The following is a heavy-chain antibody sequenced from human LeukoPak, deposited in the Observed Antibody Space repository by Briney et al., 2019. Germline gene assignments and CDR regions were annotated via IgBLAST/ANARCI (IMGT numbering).Heavy chain of an antibody. CDR3: ARDDIVVVTATDTYYYYYYMDV. V-gene: IGHV3-21*01. J-gene: IGHJ6*03. CDR1: GFTFSSYS. CDR2: ISSSSGYI. D-gene: IGHD2-21*02. Sequence: GGSVRLSCAASGFTFSSYSMNWVRQAPGKGLEWVSSISSSSGYIYYADSVKARYTISRDNARNSLYLQMNSLRAEDTAVYYCARDDIVVVTATDTYYYYYYMDVWGKGTTVTVSS.